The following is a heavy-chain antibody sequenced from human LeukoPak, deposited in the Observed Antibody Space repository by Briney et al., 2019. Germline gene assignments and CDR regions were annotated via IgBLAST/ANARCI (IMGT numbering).Heavy chain of an antibody. J-gene: IGHJ5*02. CDR2: ISGSGGST. D-gene: IGHD3-3*01. V-gene: IGHV3-23*01. CDR1: GFPFSSYA. Sequence: GGSLRLSCAASGFPFSSYAMSWVRQRPGKGLEWVSAISGSGGSTYYADSVKGRFTISRDNSKTTLYLQMNSLRAEDTAVYYCAKESSGYSTDHFDPWGQGTLVTVSS. CDR3: AKESSGYSTDHFDP.